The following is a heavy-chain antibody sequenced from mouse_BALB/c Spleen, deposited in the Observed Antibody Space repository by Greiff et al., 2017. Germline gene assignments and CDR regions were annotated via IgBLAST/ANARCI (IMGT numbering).Heavy chain of an antibody. Sequence: VHLVESGPGLVAPSQSLSITCTVSGFSLSRYSVHWVRQPQGKGLEWLGMIWGGGGTDYNSALKSRLSISKDNSKSQVFLKMNSLQTDDTAMYYCARKANDGFAYWGQGTLVTVSA. V-gene: IGHV2-6-4*01. CDR2: IWGGGGT. CDR3: ARKANDGFAY. D-gene: IGHD2-12*01. J-gene: IGHJ3*01. CDR1: GFSLSRYS.